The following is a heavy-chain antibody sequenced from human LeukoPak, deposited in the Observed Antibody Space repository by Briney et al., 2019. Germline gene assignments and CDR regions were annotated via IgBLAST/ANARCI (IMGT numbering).Heavy chain of an antibody. V-gene: IGHV4-59*01. D-gene: IGHD2-15*01. Sequence: SETLSLTCTVSGGSISSYYWSWIRQPPGKGLEWIGYIYYSGSTNYNPSLKSRVTISVDTSKNQFSLKLSSVTAADTAVYYCARAVLGVGSCYFEYWGQGTLVTVSS. CDR2: IYYSGST. CDR1: GGSISSYY. J-gene: IGHJ4*02. CDR3: ARAVLGVGSCYFEY.